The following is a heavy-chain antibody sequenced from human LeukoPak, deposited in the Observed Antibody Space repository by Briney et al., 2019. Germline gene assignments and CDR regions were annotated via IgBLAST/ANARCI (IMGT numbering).Heavy chain of an antibody. J-gene: IGHJ4*02. CDR1: GDSISNYY. CDR2: IYTSGST. V-gene: IGHV4-4*07. CDR3: AREAAAGTFYFDY. D-gene: IGHD6-13*01. Sequence: SETLSLTCIVSGDSISNYYWSWVRQPAGKGLEWIGRIYTSGSTNYNPSLKSRVTMSVDTSKNQFSLKLTSVTAADTAVYYCAREAAAGTFYFDYWGQGTLVTVSS.